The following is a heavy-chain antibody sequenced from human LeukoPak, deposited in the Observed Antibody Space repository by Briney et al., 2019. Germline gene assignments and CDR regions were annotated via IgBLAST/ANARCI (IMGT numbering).Heavy chain of an antibody. Sequence: GGSLRLSCAASGFTYSSYTMNWVRQAPGKGLEWISFIRDHTTVDYADSVKGRFTISRDNAKNSLYLQMNNLRAEDTAVYYCARNYLPRDAFDIWGQGTMVTVSS. CDR3: ARNYLPRDAFDI. CDR2: IRDHTTV. D-gene: IGHD3-10*01. CDR1: GFTYSSYT. J-gene: IGHJ3*02. V-gene: IGHV3-69-1*01.